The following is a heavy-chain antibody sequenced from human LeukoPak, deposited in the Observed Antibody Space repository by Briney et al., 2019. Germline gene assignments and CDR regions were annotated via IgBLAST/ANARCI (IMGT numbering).Heavy chain of an antibody. CDR1: GFTFSDYE. D-gene: IGHD3-10*02. CDR3: ARGALHVFDY. J-gene: IGHJ4*02. CDR2: ISTSGSTT. Sequence: GVSLRLSCAASGFTFSDYEINWVRQAPGKGLEWVSCISTSGSTTYYADSVKGRFTISRDNAKNSLFLQMNTLTAEDTAVYYCARGALHVFDYWGQGTLVTVSS. V-gene: IGHV3-48*03.